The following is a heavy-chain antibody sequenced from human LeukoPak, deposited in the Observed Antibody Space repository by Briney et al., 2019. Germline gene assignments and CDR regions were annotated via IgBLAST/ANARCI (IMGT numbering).Heavy chain of an antibody. J-gene: IGHJ4*02. CDR2: ISGSGGIT. CDR1: GFTFSNYA. V-gene: IGHV3-23*01. Sequence: GGSLRLSCAASGFTFSNYAMSWVRQAPGKGLGWVSAISGSGGITYYADSVTGRFTISRDNSKNTLYLQMNSLRAEDTAIYYCAKRPCGGDCYFDYWGQGTLVTVSS. CDR3: AKRPCGGDCYFDY. D-gene: IGHD2-21*01.